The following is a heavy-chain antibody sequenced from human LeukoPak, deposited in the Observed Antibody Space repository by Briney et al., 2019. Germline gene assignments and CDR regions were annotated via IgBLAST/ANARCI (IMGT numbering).Heavy chain of an antibody. D-gene: IGHD2-2*01. CDR3: ARGRRYCRSTSCPRPINWFDP. V-gene: IGHV4-38-2*02. J-gene: IGHJ5*02. CDR2: IYHSGST. CDR1: GYSISSGYY. Sequence: PSETLSLTCTVSGYSISSGYYWGWIRQPPGEGLEWIGSIYHSGSTYYNPSLKSRVTISVDTSKNQFSLKLSSVTAADTAVYYCARGRRYCRSTSCPRPINWFDPWGQGTLVTVSS.